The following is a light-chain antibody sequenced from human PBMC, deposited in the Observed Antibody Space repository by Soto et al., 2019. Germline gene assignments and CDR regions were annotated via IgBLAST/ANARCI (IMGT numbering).Light chain of an antibody. Sequence: EVVVTQSPGTLSLSPGERATLSCRASPGTDANYLAWYQQKPGQAPRLLIYGASSRATGIPDRFSGSGSRTDFTLTISRLETEDFSMYYCRHYGKFPLTFGPGTRLDIK. CDR2: GAS. CDR1: PGTDANY. J-gene: IGKJ3*01. CDR3: RHYGKFPLT. V-gene: IGKV3-20*01.